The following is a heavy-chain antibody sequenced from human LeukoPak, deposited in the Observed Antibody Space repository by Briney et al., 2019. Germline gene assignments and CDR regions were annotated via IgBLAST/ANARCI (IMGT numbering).Heavy chain of an antibody. V-gene: IGHV3-21*01. CDR2: ISGSSSYI. Sequence: PGGSLRLSCAGSGFTFSGYSMSWVRQAPGKGLEWVSFISGSSSYINYADSVKGRFTISRDNAKNSVYLQMNSLRAEDTAMYYCGRLPVGAVPASNYFDYWGQGTLVTVSS. J-gene: IGHJ4*02. CDR3: GRLPVGAVPASNYFDY. D-gene: IGHD6-19*01. CDR1: GFTFSGYS.